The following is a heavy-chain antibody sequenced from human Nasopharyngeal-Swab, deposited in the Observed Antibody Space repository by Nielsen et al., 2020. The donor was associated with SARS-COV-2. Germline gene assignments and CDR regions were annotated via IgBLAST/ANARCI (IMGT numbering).Heavy chain of an antibody. J-gene: IGHJ5*02. CDR2: INPSGGST. CDR3: ARVLAAAGCNWFDP. V-gene: IGHV1-46*01. Sequence: WVRQAPGQGLEWMGIINPSGGSTSYAQKFQGRVTMTRDTSTSTVYMELGSLRSEDTAVYYCARVLAAAGCNWFDPWGQGTLVTVSS. D-gene: IGHD6-13*01.